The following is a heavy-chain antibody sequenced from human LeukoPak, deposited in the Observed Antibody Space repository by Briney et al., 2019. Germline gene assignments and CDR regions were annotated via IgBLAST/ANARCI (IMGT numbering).Heavy chain of an antibody. CDR1: GFTFAKHA. V-gene: IGHV3-30*04. D-gene: IGHD6-13*01. CDR3: ARVEGAAAGSGLDFDL. J-gene: IGHJ4*02. Sequence: GRSLRLSCAASGFTFAKHAMDWVRQAPGKGLEGVAVISSDGRNTYYADSVRGRFTISRDNSSNIVFLQMNSLRIDDTALYYCARVEGAAAGSGLDFDLWGQGTLVTVSS. CDR2: ISSDGRNT.